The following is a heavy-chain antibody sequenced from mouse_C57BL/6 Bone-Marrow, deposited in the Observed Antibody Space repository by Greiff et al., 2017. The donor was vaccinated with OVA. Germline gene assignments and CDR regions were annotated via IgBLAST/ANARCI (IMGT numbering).Heavy chain of an antibody. Sequence: VKLQESGAELVKPGASVKLSCKASGYTFTEYTIHWVKQRSGQGLEWIGWFYPGSGSIKYNEKFKDKATLTADKSSSTVYMELSRLTSEDSAVYFCARHSPLYYGNYAWFAYWGQGTLVTVSA. D-gene: IGHD2-1*01. V-gene: IGHV1-62-2*01. CDR2: FYPGSGSI. J-gene: IGHJ3*01. CDR3: ARHSPLYYGNYAWFAY. CDR1: GYTFTEYT.